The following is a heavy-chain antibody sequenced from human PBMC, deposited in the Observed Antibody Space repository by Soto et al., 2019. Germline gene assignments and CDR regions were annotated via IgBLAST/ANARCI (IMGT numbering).Heavy chain of an antibody. CDR1: GFTFSTYS. Sequence: EVQLVESGGGLVKPGVSLRLSCAASGFTFSTYSMNWVRQAPGKGLEWVSSISSTSSYIYYADSVKGRFTISRDNAKNSLYLQMNSRRAEDTAVYYCAGGLFGEAGDYWGQGTLVTVSS. D-gene: IGHD3-10*02. CDR3: AGGLFGEAGDY. CDR2: ISSTSSYI. V-gene: IGHV3-21*01. J-gene: IGHJ4*02.